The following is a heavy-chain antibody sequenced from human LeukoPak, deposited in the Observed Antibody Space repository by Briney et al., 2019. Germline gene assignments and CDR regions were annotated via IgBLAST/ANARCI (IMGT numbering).Heavy chain of an antibody. Sequence: ASVKVSCKASGYTFTTYGITWVRQAPGQGLEWMGWISAYNGNTNYAQKLQGRVTMTTDTSTSTAYMELRSLRSDGTAVYYCARGHWEGSGSYYHDQDSWGQGTLVTVSS. CDR3: ARGHWEGSGSYYHDQDS. V-gene: IGHV1-18*01. J-gene: IGHJ4*02. D-gene: IGHD3-10*01. CDR2: ISAYNGNT. CDR1: GYTFTTYG.